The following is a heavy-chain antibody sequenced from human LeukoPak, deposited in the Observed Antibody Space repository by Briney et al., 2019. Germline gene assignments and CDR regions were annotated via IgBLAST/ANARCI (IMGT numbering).Heavy chain of an antibody. J-gene: IGHJ4*02. CDR3: ARRNHDLYYFDY. D-gene: IGHD1-14*01. V-gene: IGHV4-31*03. Sequence: PSETLSLTCTVSGGSISSGGYYWSWIRQHPGKGLEWIGYIYYSGSTYYNPSLKSRVTISVDTSKKQFSLKLSSVTAADMAVYYCARRNHDLYYFDYWGQGTLVTVSS. CDR2: IYYSGST. CDR1: GGSISSGGYY.